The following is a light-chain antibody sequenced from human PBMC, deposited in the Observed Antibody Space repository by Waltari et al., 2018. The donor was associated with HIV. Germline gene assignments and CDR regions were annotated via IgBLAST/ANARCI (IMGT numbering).Light chain of an antibody. CDR1: SSNSGAGCD. Sequence: QSVLTQPPSVSGAPGQRVTISSTGTSSNSGAGCDVHWYQPLPGQAPKLLIYGNSNRPSGVPDRFSGSKSGTSASLAITGLQAEDEADYYCQSYDSSLSGYVFGTGTKVTVL. V-gene: IGLV1-40*01. J-gene: IGLJ1*01. CDR2: GNS. CDR3: QSYDSSLSGYV.